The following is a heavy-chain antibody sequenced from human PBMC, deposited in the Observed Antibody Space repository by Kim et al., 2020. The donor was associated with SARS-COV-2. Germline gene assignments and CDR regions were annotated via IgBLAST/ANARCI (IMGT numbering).Heavy chain of an antibody. Sequence: GGSLRLSCAASGFTFSQSWMSWVRQAPGKGLEWVANIKKDGTDERYVDSVKGRFTISRDNARNSLYLQMDSLRVEDTAIYYCARRGDVYSSGWDKALHIWGQGTLVAVSS. V-gene: IGHV3-7*03. D-gene: IGHD6-25*01. CDR3: ARRGDVYSSGWDKALHI. CDR2: IKKDGTDE. CDR1: GFTFSQSW. J-gene: IGHJ3*02.